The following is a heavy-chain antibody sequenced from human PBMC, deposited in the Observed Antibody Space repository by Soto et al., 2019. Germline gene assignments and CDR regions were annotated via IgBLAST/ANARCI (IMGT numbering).Heavy chain of an antibody. D-gene: IGHD6-13*01. CDR1: GGSIDTYY. Sequence: PSETLSLTCRVSGGSIDTYYWSWIRQSPGTGLEWLGCISYTGSTDSNPSLKSRVAMSVDTSKNQFSLKLSSVTAADTAVYYCARGGSTWPYYFDYWGQGTLVTVSS. CDR3: ARGGSTWPYYFDY. CDR2: ISYTGST. J-gene: IGHJ4*02. V-gene: IGHV4-59*01.